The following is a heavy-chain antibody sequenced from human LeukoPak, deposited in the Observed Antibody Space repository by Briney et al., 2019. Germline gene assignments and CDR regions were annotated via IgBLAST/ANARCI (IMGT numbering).Heavy chain of an antibody. CDR3: ARGHGGNYFDS. Sequence: PGGSLRLSCAASGFTLSNSWMSWVRQAPGKGLEWVANIKQDGSEKYYVDSAKGRFSISRDNAKNSLYLQMNSLRAEDTAVYYCARGHGGNYFDSWGQGTLVTVSS. D-gene: IGHD4-23*01. J-gene: IGHJ4*02. CDR1: GFTLSNSW. CDR2: IKQDGSEK. V-gene: IGHV3-7*02.